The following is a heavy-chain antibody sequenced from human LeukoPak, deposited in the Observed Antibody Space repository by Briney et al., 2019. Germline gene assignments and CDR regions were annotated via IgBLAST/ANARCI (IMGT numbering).Heavy chain of an antibody. Sequence: GGSLRLSCAASGFTFSSYSMNWVRQAPGKGLGWVSSISYSGSYIYYADSVKGRFTISRDNAKNSLYLQMSSLIAEDTAVYYCAREPSLDDIPDYWGQGTLVTVSS. CDR1: GFTFSSYS. CDR2: ISYSGSYI. J-gene: IGHJ4*02. CDR3: AREPSLDDIPDY. V-gene: IGHV3-21*01. D-gene: IGHD3-9*01.